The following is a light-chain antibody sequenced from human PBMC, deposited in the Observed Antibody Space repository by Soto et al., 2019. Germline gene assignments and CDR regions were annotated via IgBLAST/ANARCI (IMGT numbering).Light chain of an antibody. CDR2: DVS. CDR3: SSYTSRSTYV. Sequence: QSVLTQPPSVSGSPGQSVTISCTGTSSDVGSYNRVSWYQQPPGTAPKVMIYDVSNRPSGVPDRFSGSKSGNTASLTISGLQAEDESDYYCSSYTSRSTYVFGTGTKVTVL. V-gene: IGLV2-18*02. CDR1: SSDVGSYNR. J-gene: IGLJ1*01.